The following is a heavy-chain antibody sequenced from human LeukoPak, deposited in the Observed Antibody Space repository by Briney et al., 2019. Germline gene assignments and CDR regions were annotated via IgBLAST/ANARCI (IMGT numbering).Heavy chain of an antibody. V-gene: IGHV4-34*01. J-gene: IGHJ5*02. D-gene: IGHD3-10*01. CDR3: ARVRGYYYGSGSYRGGWFDP. Sequence: SETLSLTCAVYGGSFSGYYWSWIRQPPGKGLEWIGEINHSGSTNYNPSLKSRVTISVDTSKNQFSLKLSSVTAADTAVYYCARVRGYYYGSGSYRGGWFDPWGQGTLVTVSS. CDR1: GGSFSGYY. CDR2: INHSGST.